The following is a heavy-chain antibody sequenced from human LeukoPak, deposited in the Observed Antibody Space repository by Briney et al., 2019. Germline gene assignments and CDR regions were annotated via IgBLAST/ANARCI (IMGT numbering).Heavy chain of an antibody. CDR2: MNPNSGNT. V-gene: IGHV1-8*01. CDR1: GYTFTSYD. CDR3: ARGRFKSQLLSFY. J-gene: IGHJ4*02. Sequence: ASVKVSCKASGYTFTSYDINWVRQATGQGLEWMGWMNPNSGNTGYAQKFQGRVTMTRNTSISTAYMELGSLRSEDTAVYYCARGRFKSQLLSFYWGQGTLVTVSS. D-gene: IGHD2-2*01.